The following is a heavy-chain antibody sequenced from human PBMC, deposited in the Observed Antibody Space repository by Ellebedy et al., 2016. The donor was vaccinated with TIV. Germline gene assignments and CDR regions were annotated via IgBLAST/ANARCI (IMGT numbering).Heavy chain of an antibody. CDR1: GFTFSNYA. CDR2: ISDTGITT. CDR3: VKGDSVYYYMDV. D-gene: IGHD2-15*01. J-gene: IGHJ6*03. V-gene: IGHV3-23*01. Sequence: PGGSLRLSCAASGFTFSNYAMTWVRQVTGQGLGWVSGISDTGITTYYADSAKGRFTISRGNSRSTLYLQMNSLRAEDTAVYYCVKGDSVYYYMDVWGKGTTVTVSS.